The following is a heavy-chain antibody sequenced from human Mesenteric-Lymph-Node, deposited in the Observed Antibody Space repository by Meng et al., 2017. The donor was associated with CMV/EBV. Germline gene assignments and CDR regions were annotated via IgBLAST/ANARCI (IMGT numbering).Heavy chain of an antibody. V-gene: IGHV3-53*01. J-gene: IGHJ2*01. Sequence: LSLTGAASGFTVSSHYMSWVRQAPGKGLEWISVIHSDGSTYYSDSVKGRFSISRDYSKNTLYLQMNSLRADDTAMFYCARETYCSGTTCVNSNRYFDLWGRGTLVTVSS. CDR1: GFTVSSHY. CDR2: IHSDGST. D-gene: IGHD2-2*01. CDR3: ARETYCSGTTCVNSNRYFDL.